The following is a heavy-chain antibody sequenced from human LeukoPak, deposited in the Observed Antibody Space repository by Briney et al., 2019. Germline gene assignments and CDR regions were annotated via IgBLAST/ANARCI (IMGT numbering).Heavy chain of an antibody. CDR3: AKVLNIGGHWFDY. J-gene: IGHJ4*02. Sequence: GGSQRLSCAASGFTFSSYAMSWVRQAPGKGLEWVSGISGSGGSTYYADSVKGRFTISRDNSKNTLYLQMNNLRAEDTAVYYCAKVLNIGGHWFDYWGQGSLVTVSS. D-gene: IGHD3-9*01. CDR2: ISGSGGST. CDR1: GFTFSSYA. V-gene: IGHV3-23*01.